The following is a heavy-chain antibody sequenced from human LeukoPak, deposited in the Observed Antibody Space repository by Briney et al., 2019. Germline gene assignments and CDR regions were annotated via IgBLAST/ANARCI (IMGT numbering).Heavy chain of an antibody. CDR2: ILSDGSST. Sequence: PGGSLRLSCAVSGFTFSTYWMHWVRQAPGKGLVWVSRILSDGSSTSYADSVKGRFTISRDNAKNMLYLQMNSLRAEDTAVYYCAREEYQLLSLDYWGQGTLVTVSS. D-gene: IGHD2-2*01. J-gene: IGHJ4*02. CDR3: AREEYQLLSLDY. V-gene: IGHV3-74*01. CDR1: GFTFSTYW.